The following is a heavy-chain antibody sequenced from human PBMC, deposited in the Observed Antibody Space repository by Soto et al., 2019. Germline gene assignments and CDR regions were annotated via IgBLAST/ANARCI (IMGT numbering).Heavy chain of an antibody. Sequence: SETLSLTCTVSGGSISSGGYYWSWIRQHPGKGLEWIGYIYYSGSTYYNPSLKSRVTISVDTSKNQFSLKLSSVTAADTAVYYCARIDTYGDYRFDYWGQGTLVTVSS. CDR1: GGSISSGGYY. CDR2: IYYSGST. J-gene: IGHJ4*02. V-gene: IGHV4-31*03. CDR3: ARIDTYGDYRFDY. D-gene: IGHD4-17*01.